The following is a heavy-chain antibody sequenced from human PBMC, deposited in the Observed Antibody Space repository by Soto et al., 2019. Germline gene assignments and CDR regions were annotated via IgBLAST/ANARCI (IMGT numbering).Heavy chain of an antibody. V-gene: IGHV4-59*01. D-gene: IGHD2-2*02. CDR2: IYYSGST. J-gene: IGHJ4*02. CDR3: ARHPVVVPAAINYFDS. Sequence: PSETLSLTCSVSGGSIRSYYWSWIRQPPGKGLEWIGYIYYSGSTSYNPSLKSRVSISVDTSKNQFSLKLSSVTAADTAVYYCARHPVVVPAAINYFDSWGQGTLVTVSS. CDR1: GGSIRSYY.